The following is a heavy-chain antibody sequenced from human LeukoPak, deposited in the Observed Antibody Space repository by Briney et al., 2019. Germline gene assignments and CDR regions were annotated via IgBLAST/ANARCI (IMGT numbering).Heavy chain of an antibody. CDR1: GFTFSSYS. Sequence: GRSLRLSCAASGFTFSSYSMNWVRQAPGKGLEWVSSISSSSRYIYYADSVKGRFTISRNNAKTSLYLQMNSLRAEDTAVYYCAREYYDYVWGSYPVSNWFDPWGQGTLVTVSS. V-gene: IGHV3-21*01. CDR3: AREYYDYVWGSYPVSNWFDP. D-gene: IGHD3-16*02. J-gene: IGHJ5*02. CDR2: ISSSSRYI.